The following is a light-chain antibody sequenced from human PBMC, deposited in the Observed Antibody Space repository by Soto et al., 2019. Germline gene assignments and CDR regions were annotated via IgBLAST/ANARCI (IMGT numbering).Light chain of an antibody. CDR2: DAS. V-gene: IGKV3-11*01. CDR1: QSVGTF. J-gene: IGKJ2*01. Sequence: EIVLTQSPATLSLSPGERATLSCRASQSVGTFLAWYQQKPGQAPRLLIYDASNRATGIPARFSGTGSGTDFPPTHSRVRAEDFAVYYCQHRTNWPRTFGQGTKLDIK. CDR3: QHRTNWPRT.